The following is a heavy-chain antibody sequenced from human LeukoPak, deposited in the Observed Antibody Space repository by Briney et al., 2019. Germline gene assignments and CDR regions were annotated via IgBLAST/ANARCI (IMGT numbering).Heavy chain of an antibody. Sequence: GGSLRLSCAASGFTFSNYWMHWVRQAPGKGLVWVSRINSDGSTTSYADSVKGRFTISRDNAKNTLYLQMNSLRAEDTAVYYCARGISGGSGFCWGQGTLVTVSS. CDR3: ARGISGGSGFC. J-gene: IGHJ4*02. V-gene: IGHV3-74*01. CDR2: INSDGSTT. CDR1: GFTFSNYW. D-gene: IGHD2-15*01.